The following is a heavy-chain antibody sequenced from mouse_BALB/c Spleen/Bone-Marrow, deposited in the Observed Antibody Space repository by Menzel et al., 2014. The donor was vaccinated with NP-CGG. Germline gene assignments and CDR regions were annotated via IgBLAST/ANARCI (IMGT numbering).Heavy chain of an antibody. CDR2: IDSSDSET. J-gene: IGHJ3*01. D-gene: IGHD2-1*01. V-gene: IGHV1-69*02. CDR1: GYTFTRYW. Sequence: QVQLQQPGAEVVKPGAPVKLSCKASGYTFTRYWMHWVRQRPGRGLEWIGKIDSSDSETHYNHEFKDKATLTVDKSSSTAYIQLSSLTSEDSAVYFCARSGGNYVAWFVYWGQGTLVTVSP. CDR3: ARSGGNYVAWFVY.